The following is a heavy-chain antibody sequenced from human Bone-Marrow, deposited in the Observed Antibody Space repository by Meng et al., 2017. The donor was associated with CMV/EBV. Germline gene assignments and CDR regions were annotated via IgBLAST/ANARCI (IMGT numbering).Heavy chain of an antibody. CDR3: AKAAAGTDY. D-gene: IGHD6-13*01. J-gene: IGHJ4*02. CDR1: GSTFSSYA. CDR2: ISGSGGST. V-gene: IGHV3-23*01. Sequence: GESLKISCAASGSTFSSYAMSWVRQAPGKGLEWVSAISGSGGSTYYADSVKGRFTISRDNSKNTLYLQMNSLRAEDTAVYYCAKAAAGTDYWGQGTLVTVSS.